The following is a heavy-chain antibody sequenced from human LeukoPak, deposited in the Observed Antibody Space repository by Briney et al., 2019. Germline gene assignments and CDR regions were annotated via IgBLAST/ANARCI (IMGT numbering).Heavy chain of an antibody. CDR2: VYYSGST. D-gene: IGHD1-26*01. Sequence: PSETLSLTCTVSGGSISSYYWSWIRQPPGKGLEWIGYVYYSGSTNYNPSLKSRVYISVDTSKNQFSLKLRSVTAADTAVYYCVRAAGSSSRSTWGQGALVTVSS. J-gene: IGHJ5*02. CDR3: VRAAGSSSRST. V-gene: IGHV4-59*01. CDR1: GGSISSYY.